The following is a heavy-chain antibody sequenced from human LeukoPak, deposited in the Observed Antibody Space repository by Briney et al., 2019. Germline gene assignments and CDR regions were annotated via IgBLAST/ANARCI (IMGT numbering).Heavy chain of an antibody. CDR1: GFTFSSYA. V-gene: IGHV3-23*01. Sequence: GRSLRLSCAASGFTFSSYAMSWVRQAPGKGLEWVSAISGSGGSTYYADSVKGRFTISRDNSKNTLYPQMNILRVEDTAVYYCSRSGDGDYGEFDYWGQGTLVTVSS. J-gene: IGHJ4*02. D-gene: IGHD4-17*01. CDR3: SRSGDGDYGEFDY. CDR2: ISGSGGST.